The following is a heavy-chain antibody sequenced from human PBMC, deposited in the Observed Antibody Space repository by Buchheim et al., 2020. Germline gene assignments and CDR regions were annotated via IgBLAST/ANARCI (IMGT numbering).Heavy chain of an antibody. CDR3: ARERSYSSSWYYYYGMDV. CDR1: GGSFSGYY. J-gene: IGHJ6*02. Sequence: QVQLQQWGAGLLKPSETLSLTCAVYGGSFSGYYWSWIRQPPGKGLEWIGEINHSGSTNYNPSLKSRVTISVDTSKNQFSLKLSSVTAADTAVYYCARERSYSSSWYYYYGMDVWGQGTT. CDR2: INHSGST. D-gene: IGHD6-13*01. V-gene: IGHV4-34*01.